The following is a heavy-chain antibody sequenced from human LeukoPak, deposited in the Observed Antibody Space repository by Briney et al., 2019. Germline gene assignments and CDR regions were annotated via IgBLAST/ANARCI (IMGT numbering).Heavy chain of an antibody. D-gene: IGHD6-25*01. J-gene: IGHJ6*03. Sequence: PGGSLRVSCAASGFTVSGNYMSWVRRPPGKGVECVSNIGTSSTTIYYADSVKGRFTISRDNAKNSLYLQMNSLRADDTAVYYCARFAAGGSYYYYMDVWGKGTTVTVSS. CDR1: GFTVSGNY. CDR2: IGTSSTTI. V-gene: IGHV3-48*01. CDR3: ARFAAGGSYYYYMDV.